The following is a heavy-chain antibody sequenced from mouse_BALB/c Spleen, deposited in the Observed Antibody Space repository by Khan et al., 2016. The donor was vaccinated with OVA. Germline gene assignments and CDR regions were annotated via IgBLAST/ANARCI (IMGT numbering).Heavy chain of an antibody. CDR3: ARHRFTSAAAWFAY. CDR2: ISNGGSYT. V-gene: IGHV5-6*01. CDR1: GFTFRSYG. J-gene: IGHJ3*01. D-gene: IGHD1-2*01. Sequence: VQLKESGGDLVKPGGSLKLSCEASGFTFRSYGMSWVRQTPDKRLEWVATISNGGSYTYYPDSVKGRLTISRDNAKNTLYLQMSSLKSEDTAMYYCARHRFTSAAAWFAYWGQGTLVTVSA.